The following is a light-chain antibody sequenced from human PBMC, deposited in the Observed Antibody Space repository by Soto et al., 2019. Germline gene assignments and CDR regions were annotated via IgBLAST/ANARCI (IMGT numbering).Light chain of an antibody. Sequence: QSVLTQPPSASGTPGQRVTISCSGGSSNIGTNTVTWYLQLSGTTPNILIHSNNDRPSGVPHRFSGAKSGTSASLVISGLHSEDEADFYCAAWDDNLYCPVFGGGTKLTVL. J-gene: IGLJ2*01. CDR2: SNN. CDR1: SSNIGTNT. V-gene: IGLV1-44*01. CDR3: AAWDDNLYCPV.